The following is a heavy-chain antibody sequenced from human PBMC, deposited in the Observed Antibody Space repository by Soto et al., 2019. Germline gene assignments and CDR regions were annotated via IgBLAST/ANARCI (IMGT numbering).Heavy chain of an antibody. V-gene: IGHV3-43*01. CDR3: ANLPGASGLGIFPDAFDI. CDR1: GFTFDDYT. D-gene: IGHD7-27*01. J-gene: IGHJ3*02. CDR2: ISWDGGST. Sequence: GGSLRLSCAASGFTFDDYTMHWVRQAPGKGLEWVSLISWDGGSTYYADSVKGRFTISRDNSKNSLYLQMNSLRTEDTALYYCANLPGASGLGIFPDAFDIWGQGTMVTVSS.